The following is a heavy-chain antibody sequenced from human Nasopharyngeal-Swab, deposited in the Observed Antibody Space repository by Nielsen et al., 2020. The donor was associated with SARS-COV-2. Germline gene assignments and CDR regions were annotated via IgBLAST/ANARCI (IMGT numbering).Heavy chain of an antibody. V-gene: IGHV4-34*01. Sequence: SETLSLTCAVYGGSFSGYYWSWIRQPPGKGLEWIGEINHSGSTNYNPSLKSRVTISVDTSKNRFSLKLNSVTAADTGVYYCARQGNTARKFDFWGQGTLVTVSS. J-gene: IGHJ4*02. D-gene: IGHD6-6*01. CDR2: INHSGST. CDR1: GGSFSGYY. CDR3: ARQGNTARKFDF.